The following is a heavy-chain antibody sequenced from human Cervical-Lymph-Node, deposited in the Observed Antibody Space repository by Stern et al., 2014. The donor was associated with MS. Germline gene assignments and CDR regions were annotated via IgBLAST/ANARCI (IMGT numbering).Heavy chain of an antibody. CDR3: ARDGSGWFDP. CDR1: GYSISSGYY. Sequence: QVQLVESGPGLVKPSETLSLTCTVSGYSISSGYYWGWIRQSPGKGLEWIGSIDHSGTTYYTPSLKSRVTLSVDTSKNQISLKLSSVTAADTAGYYCARDGSGWFDPWGQGTLVTVSS. CDR2: IDHSGTT. V-gene: IGHV4-38-2*02. J-gene: IGHJ5*02. D-gene: IGHD6-19*01.